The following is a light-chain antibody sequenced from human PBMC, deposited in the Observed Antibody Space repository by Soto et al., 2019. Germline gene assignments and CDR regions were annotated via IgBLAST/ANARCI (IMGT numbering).Light chain of an antibody. J-gene: IGKJ4*01. CDR3: QQYDGLLA. CDR1: QDIAKY. Sequence: DIQMTQSPSSLSASVGDRVTITCQASQDIAKYLNWYQQKPGNAPKLLIYDASELQAGVPSRFSGSGSGTDFTFTISSVKPEDFATYYCQQYDGLLAFGGGNKVEIK. CDR2: DAS. V-gene: IGKV1-33*01.